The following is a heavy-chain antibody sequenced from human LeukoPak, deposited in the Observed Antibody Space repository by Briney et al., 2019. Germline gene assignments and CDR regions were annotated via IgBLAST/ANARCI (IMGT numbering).Heavy chain of an antibody. CDR2: IYYSGST. CDR3: ARHSELRYFPY. V-gene: IGHV4-39*01. Sequence: PSETLSLTCTVSGGSITSSSYYWGWIRQPPGKGLEWIGSIYYSGSTYYNPSLKSRVTISVDTSKNQFSLKLSSVTAADTAVYYCARHSELRYFPYWGQGTLVTVSS. J-gene: IGHJ4*02. D-gene: IGHD3-9*01. CDR1: GGSITSSSYY.